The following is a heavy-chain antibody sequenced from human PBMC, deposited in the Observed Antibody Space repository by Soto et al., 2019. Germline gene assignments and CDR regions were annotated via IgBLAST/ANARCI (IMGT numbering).Heavy chain of an antibody. CDR1: GFTFSNYG. Sequence: GGSLRLSCVASGFTFSNYGMYWVRQAPGKGLEWVAVISYGGARKYYADSVKGRFTISRDNSKNTLYLQMNSLRPEDTAVYYCAKDIPPEIDDFWHGMDVWGQGTTVTVSS. V-gene: IGHV3-30*18. J-gene: IGHJ6*02. CDR2: ISYGGARK. CDR3: AKDIPPEIDDFWHGMDV. D-gene: IGHD3-3*01.